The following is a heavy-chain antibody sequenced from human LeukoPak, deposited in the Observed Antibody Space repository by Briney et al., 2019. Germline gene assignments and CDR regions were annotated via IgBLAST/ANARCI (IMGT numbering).Heavy chain of an antibody. CDR3: ASHSSGWDFDY. CDR1: GGSFSGYY. V-gene: IGHV4-34*01. CDR2: INHSGST. J-gene: IGHJ4*02. D-gene: IGHD6-19*01. Sequence: PSETLSLTCAVYGGSFSGYYWSWIRQPPGKGLEWIGEINHSGSTNYNPPLKSRVTISVDTSKNQFSLKLSSVTAADTAVYYCASHSSGWDFDYWGQGTLVTVSS.